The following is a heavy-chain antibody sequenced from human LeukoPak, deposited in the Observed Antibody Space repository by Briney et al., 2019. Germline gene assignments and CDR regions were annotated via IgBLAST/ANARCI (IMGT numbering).Heavy chain of an antibody. CDR1: GFSFSTYS. CDR2: ISTTSSSMTI. CDR3: ARSTYYFDSSAPYGTDV. J-gene: IGHJ6*02. Sequence: GGSLRLSCAASGFSFSTYSMHWVRQAPGKGLEWISYISTTSSSMTIYYADSVKGRFTISRDNAKNSLYLQMNSLRAEDTAVYYCARSTYYFDSSAPYGTDVWGQGTTVTVSS. V-gene: IGHV3-48*04. D-gene: IGHD3-22*01.